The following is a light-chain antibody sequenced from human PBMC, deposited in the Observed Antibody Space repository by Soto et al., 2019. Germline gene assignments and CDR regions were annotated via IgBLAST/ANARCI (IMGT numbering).Light chain of an antibody. V-gene: IGLV1-40*01. CDR3: EAYDNRLSTLL. J-gene: IGLJ3*02. Sequence: QSVLTQPPSVSGAPGQRVIISCTGTSSNIGTGYDVNWYQQIPGAAPRLLIHGNHNRPSGVPDRFSGSKSGTSACLAINGLQADDEGQYYGEAYDNRLSTLLFGGGTKVTVL. CDR2: GNH. CDR1: SSNIGTGYD.